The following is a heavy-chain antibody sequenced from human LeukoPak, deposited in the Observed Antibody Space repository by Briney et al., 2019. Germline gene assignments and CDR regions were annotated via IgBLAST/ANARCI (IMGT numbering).Heavy chain of an antibody. CDR3: ARGPQMATIVYYYYYYMDV. V-gene: IGHV1-69*05. Sequence: SVKVSCKASGGTFSSYAISWVRQAPGQGLEWMGGIIPIFGTANYAQKFQGRVTITTDESTSTAYRELSSLRSEDTAVYYCARGPQMATIVYYYYYYMDVWGKGTTVTVSS. CDR2: IIPIFGTA. D-gene: IGHD5-24*01. CDR1: GGTFSSYA. J-gene: IGHJ6*03.